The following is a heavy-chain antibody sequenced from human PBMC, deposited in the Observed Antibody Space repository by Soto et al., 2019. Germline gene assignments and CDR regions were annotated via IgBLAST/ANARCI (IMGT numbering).Heavy chain of an antibody. J-gene: IGHJ2*01. CDR1: GGSISSYY. CDR3: AREWGDIVVVPAAMSRSGYFDL. V-gene: IGHV4-59*01. D-gene: IGHD2-2*01. Sequence: SETLSLTCTVSGGSISSYYWSWIRQPPGKGLEWIGYIYYSGSTNYNPSLKSRVTISVDTFKNQFSLKLSSVTAADTAVYYCAREWGDIVVVPAAMSRSGYFDLWGRGTLVTISS. CDR2: IYYSGST.